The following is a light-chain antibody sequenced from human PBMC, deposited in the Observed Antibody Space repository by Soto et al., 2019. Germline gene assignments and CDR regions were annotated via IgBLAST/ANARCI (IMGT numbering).Light chain of an antibody. V-gene: IGKV3-15*01. CDR2: GAS. CDR1: QSVNSN. J-gene: IGKJ1*01. CDR3: QHYHNWPPGT. Sequence: VMTQSPATLSVSPGERATLSCRASQSVNSNLAWYQQKPGQAPRLLIFGASTRATGIPARFSGSGSWTEFSLTISSLQSEEFAVYYCQHYHNWPPGTFGQGTKVEIK.